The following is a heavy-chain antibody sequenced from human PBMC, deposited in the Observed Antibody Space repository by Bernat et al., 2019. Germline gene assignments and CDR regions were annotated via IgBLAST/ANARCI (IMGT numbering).Heavy chain of an antibody. CDR2: ISYDGSNK. CDR3: ARDRVNYYDSSGYYYYYYGMDV. V-gene: IGHV3-30-3*01. CDR1: GFTFSSYA. J-gene: IGHJ6*02. D-gene: IGHD3-22*01. Sequence: QVQLVESGGGVVQPGRSLRLSCAASGFTFSSYAMHWVRQAPGKGLEWVAVISYDGSNKYYADSVKGRFTISRDNSKNTLYLQMNSLRAEDTAVYYCARDRVNYYDSSGYYYYYYGMDVWGQGALVTVSS.